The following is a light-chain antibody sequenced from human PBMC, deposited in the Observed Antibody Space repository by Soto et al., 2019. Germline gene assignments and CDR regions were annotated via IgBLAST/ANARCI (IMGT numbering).Light chain of an antibody. CDR1: QSVNNN. CDR2: GAS. V-gene: IGKV3-15*01. CDR3: QQYSNWPPLT. J-gene: IGKJ4*01. Sequence: EIVMTQSPATLSMSPGERATLSCRASQSVNNNLAWYQQKPGQAPRLLIYGASTRATGIPARFSGSGSGTEFTLTISSLQSEDFAVYYCQQYSNWPPLTFGGGTKVEIK.